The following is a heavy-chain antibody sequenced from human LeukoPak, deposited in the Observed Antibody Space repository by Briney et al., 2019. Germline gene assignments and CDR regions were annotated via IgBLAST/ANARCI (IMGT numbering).Heavy chain of an antibody. V-gene: IGHV4-39*01. CDR1: GGSISSSSYY. Sequence: SSETLSLTCTVSGGSISSSSYYWGWIRQPPGKGLEWIGNIYYSGSTYYNPSLKSRVTISVDTSKNQFSLKLSSVTAADTAVYYCARRTTRSTGRYFDYWGQGTLVTVSS. CDR3: ARRTTRSTGRYFDY. CDR2: IYYSGST. J-gene: IGHJ4*02. D-gene: IGHD2-8*02.